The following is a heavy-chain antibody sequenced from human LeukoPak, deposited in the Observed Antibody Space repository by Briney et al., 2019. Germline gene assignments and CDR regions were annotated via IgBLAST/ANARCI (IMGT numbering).Heavy chain of an antibody. V-gene: IGHV1-69*04. CDR3: ATGEPRGYSYGYYFDY. CDR2: IIPIFGIA. CDR1: GGTFSSYA. Sequence: SVKVSCKASGGTFSSYAISWVRQAPGQGLEWMGRIIPIFGIANCAQKFQGRVTITADKSTSTAYMELSSLRSEDTAVYYCATGEPRGYSYGYYFDYWGQGTLVTVPS. D-gene: IGHD5-18*01. J-gene: IGHJ4*02.